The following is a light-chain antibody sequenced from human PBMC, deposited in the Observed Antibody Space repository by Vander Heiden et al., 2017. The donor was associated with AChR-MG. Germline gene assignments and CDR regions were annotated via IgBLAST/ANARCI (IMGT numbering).Light chain of an antibody. CDR2: EDN. CDR1: RGSIASNH. J-gene: IGLJ2*01. Sequence: NFVLTQPPSVSESPGETVTISCTRSRGSIASNHVHSYQQRPGRATTTVIFEDNHRHSGVPDRFSGSIDSSSNSASLIISGLKTEDEADYYCQSYDDTNHGVFGGGTKLTVL. V-gene: IGLV6-57*03. CDR3: QSYDDTNHGV.